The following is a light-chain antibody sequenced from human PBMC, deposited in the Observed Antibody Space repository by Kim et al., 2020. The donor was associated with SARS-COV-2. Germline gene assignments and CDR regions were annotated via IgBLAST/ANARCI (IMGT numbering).Light chain of an antibody. CDR2: VNSDGSH. V-gene: IGLV4-69*01. J-gene: IGLJ2*01. Sequence: SVKITCTLTSGHSTYVIAWHQQQPDKGPRYLMKVNSDGSHNKGDGIPNHFSGSSSGAERYLTISSLQSEDEADYYCQTWDSDSVVFGGGTQLTVL. CDR1: SGHSTYV. CDR3: QTWDSDSVV.